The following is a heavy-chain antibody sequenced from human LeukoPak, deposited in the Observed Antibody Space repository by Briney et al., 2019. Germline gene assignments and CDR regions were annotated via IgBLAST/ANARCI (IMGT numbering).Heavy chain of an antibody. V-gene: IGHV3-15*01. D-gene: IGHD2-2*01. Sequence: VKSGGSLRPSCAASGFIFSSAWMTWVRQAPGKGLEWVGHIKNETYGGTTDYAAPVKGRFIISRDDSKNTLYLQMNRLRTDDTAVYYCARGLCSSTGCYQGPFDFWGQGMLVTVSS. J-gene: IGHJ4*02. CDR1: GFIFSSAW. CDR3: ARGLCSSTGCYQGPFDF. CDR2: IKNETYGGTT.